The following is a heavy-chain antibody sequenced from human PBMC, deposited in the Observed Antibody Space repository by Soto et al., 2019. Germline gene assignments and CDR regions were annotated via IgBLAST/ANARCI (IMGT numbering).Heavy chain of an antibody. V-gene: IGHV5-51*01. J-gene: IGHJ6*02. CDR1: GYSFTRYW. Sequence: GESLKISCKGSGYSFTRYWIGWVRQMPGKGLEWVGIIYPGDLDTRYSPSFRGQVTISADRSTSTAYLQWNSLKASDTAIYYCVRDALRSGSYSYGMDVWGQGTTVTVSS. CDR3: VRDALRSGSYSYGMDV. CDR2: IYPGDLDT. D-gene: IGHD6-25*01.